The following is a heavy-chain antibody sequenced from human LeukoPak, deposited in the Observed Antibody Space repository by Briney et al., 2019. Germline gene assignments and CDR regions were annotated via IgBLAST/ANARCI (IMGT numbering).Heavy chain of an antibody. Sequence: SQTLSLTCTVSGGSISSGDYYWSWIRQPPGKGLEWIGYIYYSGSTNYNPSLKSRVTISVDTSKNQFSLKLSSVTAADTAVYYCARLIVPAAMAWFDPWGQGTLVTVSS. V-gene: IGHV4-30-4*01. CDR3: ARLIVPAAMAWFDP. CDR2: IYYSGST. J-gene: IGHJ5*02. CDR1: GGSISSGDYY. D-gene: IGHD2-2*01.